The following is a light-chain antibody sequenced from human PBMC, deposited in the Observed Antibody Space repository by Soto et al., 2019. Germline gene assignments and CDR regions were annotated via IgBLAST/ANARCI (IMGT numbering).Light chain of an antibody. Sequence: QSALTQPASVSGSPGQSITISCTGTSSVVGGYNYVSWYQHHPGKVPQLMIYDVSNRPLGVSNRFSGSKSGNTASLTISGLQAEDEADYYCYSYTSSNTYVFGTGTKVTVL. J-gene: IGLJ1*01. CDR2: DVS. CDR3: YSYTSSNTYV. V-gene: IGLV2-14*03. CDR1: SSVVGGYNY.